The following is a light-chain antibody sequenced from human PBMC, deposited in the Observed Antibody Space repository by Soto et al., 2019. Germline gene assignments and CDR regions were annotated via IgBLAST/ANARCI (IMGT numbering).Light chain of an antibody. CDR3: SSYKSTSAPYV. J-gene: IGLJ1*01. CDR2: DVT. V-gene: IGLV2-14*03. CDR1: KNEIGSYNY. Sequence: QPLLTHPASVSGSPGHSLPISRPGTKNEIGSYNYVSWYQPHPGKAPKLIIYDVTNRPAGISSRFSASKSGDTASLTISVLQADDEADYFCSSYKSTSAPYVFGTGTKVTVL.